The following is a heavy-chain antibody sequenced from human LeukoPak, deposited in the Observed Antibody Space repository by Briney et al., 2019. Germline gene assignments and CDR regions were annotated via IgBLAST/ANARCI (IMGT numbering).Heavy chain of an antibody. V-gene: IGHV3-7*01. J-gene: IGHJ6*02. CDR2: IKEDGSEK. CDR3: AREYLSSSSWYGSVYGMDV. D-gene: IGHD6-13*01. CDR1: GFTVSSNY. Sequence: PGGSLRLSCAASGFTVSSNYMSWVRQAPGKGLEWVANIKEDGSEKYYVDSVKGRLTISRDNAKNSLYLQMNSLRAEDTAVYYCAREYLSSSSWYGSVYGMDVWGQGTTVTVSS.